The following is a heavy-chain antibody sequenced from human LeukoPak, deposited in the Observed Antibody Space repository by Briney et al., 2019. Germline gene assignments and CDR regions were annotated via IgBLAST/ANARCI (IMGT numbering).Heavy chain of an antibody. J-gene: IGHJ6*02. CDR2: ISYDGSNK. CDR3: ARVGDCSSTSCRYYGMDV. D-gene: IGHD2-2*01. V-gene: IGHV3-30-3*01. Sequence: PGGSLRLSCAASGFTFSSYAMHWVRQAPGKGLEWVAVISYDGSNKYYADSVKGRFTISRDNSKNTLYLQMNSLRAEDTAVYYCARVGDCSSTSCRYYGMDVWGQGTTVTVSS. CDR1: GFTFSSYA.